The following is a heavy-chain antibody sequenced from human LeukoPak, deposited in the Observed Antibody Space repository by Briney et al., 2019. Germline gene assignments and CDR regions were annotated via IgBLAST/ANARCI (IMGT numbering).Heavy chain of an antibody. CDR1: GFTFNIYS. Sequence: GGSLRLSCAASGFTFNIYSMNWVCQAPGKGLEWLSYISSGSSTIYHAGSVKGRFTISRDNAKNSLYLQMNSLRAEDTAVYYCARALVRGDDFFDYWGQGTLVTVSS. D-gene: IGHD3-10*01. J-gene: IGHJ4*02. V-gene: IGHV3-48*01. CDR3: ARALVRGDDFFDY. CDR2: ISSGSSTI.